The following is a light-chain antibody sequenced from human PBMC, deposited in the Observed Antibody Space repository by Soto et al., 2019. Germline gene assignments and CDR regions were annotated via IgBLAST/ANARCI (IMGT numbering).Light chain of an antibody. CDR1: SSNIGAGYD. CDR3: QSYDSSLSEV. Sequence: QSALTQPPSVSGAPGQRVTISCTGSSSNIGAGYDVHWYQQLPGTAPKLLIYGNINRPSGVPDRFSGSKSGTSASLAITGLQAEDEAYYYCQSYDSSLSEVFGTGTKVTVL. CDR2: GNI. J-gene: IGLJ1*01. V-gene: IGLV1-40*01.